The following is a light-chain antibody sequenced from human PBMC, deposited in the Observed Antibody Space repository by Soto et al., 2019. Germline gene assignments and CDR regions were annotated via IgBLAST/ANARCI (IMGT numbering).Light chain of an antibody. CDR3: QQSYSTPQT. CDR2: DAS. CDR1: QRLSDY. V-gene: IGKV1-39*01. Sequence: DIQVARSPATLSASVGGIVIITCRARQRLSDYLAWYQQKPGKAPKLLIYDASNLESGVQSTFGGSGWWAVSTLLISSLPHEECATYYYQQSYSTPQTVGQGTRLEIK. J-gene: IGKJ5*01.